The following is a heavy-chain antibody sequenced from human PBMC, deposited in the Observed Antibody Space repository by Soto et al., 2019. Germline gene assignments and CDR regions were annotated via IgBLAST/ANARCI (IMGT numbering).Heavy chain of an antibody. CDR2: IYHSGST. CDR3: ARDHGDYARDFQH. D-gene: IGHD4-17*01. Sequence: QVQLQESGPGLVKPSGTLSLTCAVSGGSISSSNWWSWVRQPPGKGLEWIGEIYHSGSTHYNPSLRSRVTMSVDKSKTQFSLKLSSVTAADTAVYYCARDHGDYARDFQHWGQGTLVTVSS. J-gene: IGHJ1*01. V-gene: IGHV4-4*02. CDR1: GGSISSSNW.